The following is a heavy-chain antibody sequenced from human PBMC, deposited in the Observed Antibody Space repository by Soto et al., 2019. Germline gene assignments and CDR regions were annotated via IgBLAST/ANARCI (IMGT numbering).Heavy chain of an antibody. V-gene: IGHV1-69*13. CDR1: GGAFMSQA. CDR2: IIPFSGTV. CDR3: ARGSYDSYACFFSTDV. Sequence: SLKVSCKASGGAFMSQAISWVRQAPGQGPEWMGGIIPFSGTVTYTQRFQGRLTLTADEPTKTAYMELSSLRSEDTAVYYCARGSYDSYACFFSTDVWRPVTTVTLSS. D-gene: IGHD3-10*01. J-gene: IGHJ6*02.